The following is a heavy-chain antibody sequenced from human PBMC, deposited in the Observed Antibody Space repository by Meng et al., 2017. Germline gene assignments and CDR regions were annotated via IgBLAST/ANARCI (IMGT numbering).Heavy chain of an antibody. CDR3: ARSHFGGMGNWYFDL. CDR1: GYTFTSYG. CDR2: ISAYNGNT. Sequence: QVQLVAFGAEVKKPGASVKVSCKASGYTFTSYGISWVRQAPGQGLEWMGWISAYNGNTNYAQKLQGRVTMTTDTSTSTAYMELRSLRSDDTAVYYCARSHFGGMGNWYFDLWGRGTLVTASS. V-gene: IGHV1-18*01. J-gene: IGHJ2*01. D-gene: IGHD3-16*01.